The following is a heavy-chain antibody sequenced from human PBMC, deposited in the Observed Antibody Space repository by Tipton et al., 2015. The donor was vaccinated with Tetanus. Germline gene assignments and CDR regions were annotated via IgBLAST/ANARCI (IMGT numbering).Heavy chain of an antibody. CDR2: INPDGRRT. Sequence: SLRLSCAASGFTSKSHYTHWVRQTPGKGLVWISRINPDGRRTNYADSVKGRFTISRDHAKNTVYLQMNSLRAEDTAVYFCARRSLTNYGLDVWGQGTPVTASS. J-gene: IGHJ6*02. D-gene: IGHD1-1*01. CDR1: GFTSKSHY. V-gene: IGHV3-74*01. CDR3: ARRSLTNYGLDV.